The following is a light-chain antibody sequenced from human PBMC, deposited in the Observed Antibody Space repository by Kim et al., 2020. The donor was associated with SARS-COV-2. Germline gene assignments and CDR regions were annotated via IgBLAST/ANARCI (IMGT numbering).Light chain of an antibody. J-gene: IGLJ2*01. CDR2: EDN. Sequence: KFMLTQPHSVSESPGKTVTISCTRSSGRIASNFVQWYQQRPGSAPTSVIYEDNQRPSWVPDRFSGSIDDSSNSASLTISGLKTEDEADYYCQSGRLFGGGTQLTVL. CDR1: SGRIASNF. CDR3: QSGRL. V-gene: IGLV6-57*04.